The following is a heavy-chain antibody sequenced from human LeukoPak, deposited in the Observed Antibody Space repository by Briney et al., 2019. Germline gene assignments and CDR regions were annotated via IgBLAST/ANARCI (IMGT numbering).Heavy chain of an antibody. CDR3: ARDGEVLSSSWFWFDP. J-gene: IGHJ5*02. CDR1: GYSISNGYY. Sequence: SETLSLTCTVSGYSISNGYYWVWIRQPPGKGLEWIGNIYHSGSAYYNPSLKSRVTISVDTSKNQFSLKLSSVTAADTAVYYCARDGEVLSSSWFWFDPWGQGTLVTVSS. V-gene: IGHV4-38-2*02. D-gene: IGHD6-13*01. CDR2: IYHSGSA.